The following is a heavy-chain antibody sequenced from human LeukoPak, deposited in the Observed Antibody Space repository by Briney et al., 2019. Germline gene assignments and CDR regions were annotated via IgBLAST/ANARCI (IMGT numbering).Heavy chain of an antibody. CDR1: GDFLSSGAYY. CDR2: IYYSGST. J-gene: IGHJ6*03. Sequence: PSETLSLTCTVSGDFLSSGAYYWGWIRQSPGKGLAWIGSIYYSGSTYYNPSLKSRVTISVDTSKNQFSLKLSSVTAADTAVYYCARLSGYYDYYYYYYMDVWGKGTTVTVSS. CDR3: ARLSGYYDYYYYYYMDV. D-gene: IGHD3-3*01. V-gene: IGHV4-39*01.